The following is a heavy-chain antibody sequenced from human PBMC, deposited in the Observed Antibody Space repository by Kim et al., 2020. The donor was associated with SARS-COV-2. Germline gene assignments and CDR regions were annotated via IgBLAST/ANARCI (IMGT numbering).Heavy chain of an antibody. CDR1: GFIFSNSW. CDR2: IKKDGSEE. J-gene: IGHJ6*02. Sequence: GGSLRLSCAGSGFIFSNSWMDWVRQAPGKGLEWVASIKKDGSEEYYVDSVKGRFTISRDNAKNSLYLQMNSLRVEDTAVYFCARGLVSSGYYSSWYYGLEVWGQGTTVTVSS. CDR3: ARGLVSSGYYSSWYYGLEV. D-gene: IGHD3-3*01. V-gene: IGHV3-7*03.